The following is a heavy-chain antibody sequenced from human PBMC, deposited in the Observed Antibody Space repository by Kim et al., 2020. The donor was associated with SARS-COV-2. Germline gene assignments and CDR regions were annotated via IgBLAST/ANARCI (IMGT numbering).Heavy chain of an antibody. J-gene: IGHJ4*02. D-gene: IGHD2-2*01. CDR3: AKDRLVVPAAFDY. V-gene: IGHV3-23*01. Sequence: YADSVKGRFTISRDNSKNTLYLQMNSLRAEDTAVYYWAKDRLVVPAAFDYWGQGTLVTVSS.